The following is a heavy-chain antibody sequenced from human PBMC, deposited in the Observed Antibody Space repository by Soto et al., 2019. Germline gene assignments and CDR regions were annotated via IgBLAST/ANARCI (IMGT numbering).Heavy chain of an antibody. D-gene: IGHD6-19*01. J-gene: IGHJ6*02. CDR3: AKEYSSGWYAPAYYYYGMDV. V-gene: IGHV3-74*01. Sequence: GGSLRLSCAASGFTFSSYWMHWVRQAPGKGLVWVSRINSDGSSTNYADSVKGRFTISRDNAKNTLYLQMNSLRAEDTAVYYCAKEYSSGWYAPAYYYYGMDVWGQGTTVTVSS. CDR2: INSDGSST. CDR1: GFTFSSYW.